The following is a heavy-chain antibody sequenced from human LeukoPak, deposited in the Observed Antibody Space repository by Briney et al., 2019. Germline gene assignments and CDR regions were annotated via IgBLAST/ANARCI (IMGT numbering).Heavy chain of an antibody. Sequence: GGSLRPSCAASGFTFSNYAMNWVRQGPGKGLEWVSVISGSAVSTYYADSVKGRFTISRDNSKNTLYLQMNSLRAEDTAIYYCAKDDTHYDFWSGYYHFDYWGQGTLVTVSS. J-gene: IGHJ4*02. CDR2: ISGSAVST. V-gene: IGHV3-23*01. D-gene: IGHD3-3*01. CDR3: AKDDTHYDFWSGYYHFDY. CDR1: GFTFSNYA.